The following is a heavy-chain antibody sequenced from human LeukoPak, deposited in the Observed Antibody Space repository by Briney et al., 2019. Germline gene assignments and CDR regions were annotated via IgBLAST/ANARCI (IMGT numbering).Heavy chain of an antibody. V-gene: IGHV4-59*01. CDR1: GGSITSYY. Sequence: PSETLTLTCTASGGSITSYYRSLIRQPPGKGLEWIGYVYYSGSTNYNPSLKSRVTISVDTSKNQFCRKLSSVTAADTAVRVCPCDGCCYSPLQYWGRGTLVTVSS. D-gene: IGHD4-11*01. J-gene: IGHJ4*02. CDR2: VYYSGST. CDR3: PCDGCCYSPLQY.